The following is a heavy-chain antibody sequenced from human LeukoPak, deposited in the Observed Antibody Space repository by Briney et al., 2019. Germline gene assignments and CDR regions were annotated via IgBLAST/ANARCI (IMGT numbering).Heavy chain of an antibody. J-gene: IGHJ4*02. CDR1: GGSMNSYD. V-gene: IGHV4-59*08. Sequence: PSETLSLTCSVSGGSMNSYDWGWIRQPPGKGLEWIGYIYYSGSTNYNPSLKSRVTISVDTSKNQFSLKLSSVTAADTAVYYCARHSSSLVFDYWGQGTLVTVSS. CDR2: IYYSGST. D-gene: IGHD6-13*01. CDR3: ARHSSSLVFDY.